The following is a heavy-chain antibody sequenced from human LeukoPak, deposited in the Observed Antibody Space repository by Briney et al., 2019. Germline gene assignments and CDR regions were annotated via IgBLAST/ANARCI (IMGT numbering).Heavy chain of an antibody. CDR2: IYPGDSDS. CDR1: GYTFTNYW. D-gene: IGHD6-19*01. Sequence: GESLKISCKGSGYTFTNYWIAWVRQMPGKGLEWMGMIYPGDSDSRYSPSFQGQVTFSADKSISTAYLQWSSLKASDSAMYYCVREAGYSSGWYPYWGQGTLVTVSS. V-gene: IGHV5-51*01. CDR3: VREAGYSSGWYPY. J-gene: IGHJ4*02.